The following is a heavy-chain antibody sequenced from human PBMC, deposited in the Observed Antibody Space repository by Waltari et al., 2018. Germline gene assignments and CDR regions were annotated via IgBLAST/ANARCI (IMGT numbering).Heavy chain of an antibody. CDR1: GYSISSGYY. J-gene: IGHJ4*02. CDR3: ARVAVADTFDY. CDR2: VFYTGRT. V-gene: IGHV4-38-2*01. Sequence: QVQLQESGPGLVKPSETLSLTCAVSGYSISSGYYWGWIRQPPGKGLEWIGYVFYTGRTNYHPSLKSRVTISVDTSKNQFSLKLSSVTAADTAVYYCARVAVADTFDYWGQGTLVTVSS. D-gene: IGHD6-19*01.